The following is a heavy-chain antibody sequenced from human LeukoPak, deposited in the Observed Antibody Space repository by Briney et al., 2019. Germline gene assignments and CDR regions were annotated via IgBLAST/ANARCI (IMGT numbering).Heavy chain of an antibody. J-gene: IGHJ4*02. CDR2: IYYSGST. CDR1: GGSISSGDYY. D-gene: IGHD1/OR15-1a*01. V-gene: IGHV4-30-4*01. CDR3: AREEGTQGFDY. Sequence: SQTLSLTCTVSGGSISSGDYYWTWIRQPPGKGLEWIGYIYYSGSTYYNPSLKSRVTILVDTSKNQFSLKLSAVTAADTAVYYCAREEGTQGFDYWGQGTLVTVPS.